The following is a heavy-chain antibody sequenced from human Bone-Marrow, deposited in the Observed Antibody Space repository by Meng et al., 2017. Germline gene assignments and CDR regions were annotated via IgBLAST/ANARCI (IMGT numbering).Heavy chain of an antibody. Sequence: QVQLQESGPGLVKPSPTLSLTCPVSGGSISSGGYYWSWIRQHPGKGLEWIGYIYYSGTTYYNPSLKSRVTISVGTSKNQFSLKLSPVTAADTAVYYCARGYCSTTNCNWFDPWGQGTLVTVSS. CDR1: GGSISSGGYY. D-gene: IGHD2-2*01. V-gene: IGHV4-31*03. CDR3: ARGYCSTTNCNWFDP. J-gene: IGHJ5*02. CDR2: IYYSGTT.